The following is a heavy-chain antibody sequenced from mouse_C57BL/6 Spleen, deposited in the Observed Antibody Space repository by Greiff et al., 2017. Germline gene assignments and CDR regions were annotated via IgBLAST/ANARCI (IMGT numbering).Heavy chain of an antibody. J-gene: IGHJ2*01. V-gene: IGHV5-17*01. D-gene: IGHD1-1*01. Sequence: DVMLVESGGGLVKPGGSLKLSCAASGFTFSDYGMHWVRQAPEKGLEWVAYISSGSSTIYYADTVKGRFTISRDNAKNTLFLQMTSRRTDDTAMYYCARGHYDGSSPYYFDYWGQGTTLTVAS. CDR2: ISSGSSTI. CDR1: GFTFSDYG. CDR3: ARGHYDGSSPYYFDY.